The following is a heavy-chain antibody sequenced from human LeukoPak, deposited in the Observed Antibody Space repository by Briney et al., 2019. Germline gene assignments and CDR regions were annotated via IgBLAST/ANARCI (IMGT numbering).Heavy chain of an antibody. CDR2: INHSGST. D-gene: IGHD6-13*01. CDR3: AREEQSSSWYA. V-gene: IGHV4-34*01. J-gene: IGHJ4*02. Sequence: SETLSLTCAVSGGSISSGGYSWSWIRQPPGKGLEWIGEINHSGSTNYNPSLKSRVTISLDTSKNQFSLKLSSVTAADTAVYYCAREEQSSSWYAWGQGTLVTVSS. CDR1: GGSISSGGYS.